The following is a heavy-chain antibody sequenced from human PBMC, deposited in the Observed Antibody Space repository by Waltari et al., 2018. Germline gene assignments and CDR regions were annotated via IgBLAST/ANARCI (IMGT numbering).Heavy chain of an antibody. Sequence: QVQLQESGPGLVKPSETLSLTCAVSGYSISSGYYWGWIRKPPGKGLEWIGSIYHSGSTYYNPSLKSRVTISVDTSKNQFSLKLSSVTAADTAVYYCAREIADDSSGYYFWYFDLWGRGTLVTVSS. D-gene: IGHD3-22*01. CDR1: GYSISSGYY. CDR2: IYHSGST. J-gene: IGHJ2*01. CDR3: AREIADDSSGYYFWYFDL. V-gene: IGHV4-38-2*02.